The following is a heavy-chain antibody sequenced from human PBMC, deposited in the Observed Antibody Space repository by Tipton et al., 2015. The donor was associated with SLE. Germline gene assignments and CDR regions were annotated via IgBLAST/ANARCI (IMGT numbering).Heavy chain of an antibody. CDR1: GGSITSYH. D-gene: IGHD3-22*01. V-gene: IGHV4-59*01. CDR3: ARETHYDSSGYYYNWFDA. Sequence: GLVKPSETLSLTCTVSGGSITSYHWSWIRQPPGKGLEWIGYIYYSGSTKYNPSLKSRVTMSVDTSKNQFSLKVTSVTAADTAVYYCARETHYDSSGYYYNWFDAWGQGTLVTVSS. J-gene: IGHJ5*02. CDR2: IYYSGST.